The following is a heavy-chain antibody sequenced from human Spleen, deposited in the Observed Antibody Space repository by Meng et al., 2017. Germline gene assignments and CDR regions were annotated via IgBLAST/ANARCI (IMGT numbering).Heavy chain of an antibody. CDR2: INPNSGGT. J-gene: IGHJ4*02. D-gene: IGHD6-25*01. Sequence: LGQAGAEVKKPGASVKVACKASGYTFTGYYMHWVRQAPGQGLEWMGWINPNSGGTNYTQKFQGRVTMTGDTSISTAYMELSGLRSDDTAMYYCARDEDISAAGKLFGDYWGQGTLVTVSS. CDR1: GYTFTGYY. CDR3: ARDEDISAAGKLFGDY. V-gene: IGHV1-2*02.